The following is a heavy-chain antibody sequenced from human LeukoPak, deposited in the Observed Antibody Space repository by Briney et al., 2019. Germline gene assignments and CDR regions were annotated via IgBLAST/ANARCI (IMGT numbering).Heavy chain of an antibody. V-gene: IGHV3-53*01. D-gene: IGHD1-1*01. J-gene: IGHJ6*02. CDR3: ARGQPGYYYYGMDV. Sequence: HPGGSLRLSCAASGFTVNTNYMSWVRQAPGKGLEWVSVIYSGGSTYYADSVKGRFTISRDTSENTVYLQMNSLRAEDTAVYRCARGQPGYYYYGMDVWGQGTTVTVSS. CDR1: GFTVNTNY. CDR2: IYSGGST.